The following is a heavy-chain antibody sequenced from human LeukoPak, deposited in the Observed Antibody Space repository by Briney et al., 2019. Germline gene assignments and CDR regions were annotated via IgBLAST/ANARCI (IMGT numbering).Heavy chain of an antibody. D-gene: IGHD3-22*01. CDR1: GFTFSSYN. Sequence: GGSLRLSCAASGFTFSSYNINWVRQAPGKGLEWVASISSSSTYIYYADSLMGRFTIPRDNAKNSLYLQMNSLRAEDTAVYYCARRVRDDTSGYLYYFDYWGQGTLVTVSS. V-gene: IGHV3-21*01. CDR3: ARRVRDDTSGYLYYFDY. J-gene: IGHJ4*02. CDR2: ISSSSTYI.